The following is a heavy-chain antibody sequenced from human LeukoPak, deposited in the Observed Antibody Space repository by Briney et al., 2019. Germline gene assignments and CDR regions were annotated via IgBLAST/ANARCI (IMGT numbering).Heavy chain of an antibody. Sequence: GGSLRLSCAASGFTFSSYAMSWVRQAPGKGLEWVSAISGSGGSTYYADSVKGRFTISRDNSKNTLYLQMNSLRAEDTAVYYCANSRTVLKRYFDYWGQGTLVTVSS. J-gene: IGHJ4*02. CDR3: ANSRTVLKRYFDY. CDR2: ISGSGGST. CDR1: GFTFSSYA. V-gene: IGHV3-23*01. D-gene: IGHD2-8*02.